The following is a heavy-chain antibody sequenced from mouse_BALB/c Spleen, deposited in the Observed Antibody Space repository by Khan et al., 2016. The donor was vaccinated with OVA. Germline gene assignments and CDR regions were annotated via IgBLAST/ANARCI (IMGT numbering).Heavy chain of an antibody. V-gene: IGHV3-6*02. Sequence: EVQLQESGPGLVKPSQSLSLTCSVTGYSITSGYNWNWIRQFPGNKLEWMGYISYDGSNNYNPSLKNRISITRDTTKKQFFLKLNSVTTEDTAKYYCARDYFGNGYFDYWGQGTTLTVSS. J-gene: IGHJ2*01. CDR1: GYSITSGYN. D-gene: IGHD1-1*01. CDR3: ARDYFGNGYFDY. CDR2: ISYDGSN.